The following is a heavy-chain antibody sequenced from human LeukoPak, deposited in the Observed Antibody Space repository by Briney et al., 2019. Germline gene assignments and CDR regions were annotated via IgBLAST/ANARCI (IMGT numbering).Heavy chain of an antibody. V-gene: IGHV3-30*04. Sequence: GGSLRLSCAASGFTFSSYAMHWVRQAPGKGLEWVAVISYDGSNKYYADSVKGRFTISRDNSKNTLYLQMNSLRAEDTAVYYCASLIDYDFWSFDYWGQGTLVTVSS. CDR1: GFTFSSYA. CDR3: ASLIDYDFWSFDY. D-gene: IGHD3-3*01. CDR2: ISYDGSNK. J-gene: IGHJ4*02.